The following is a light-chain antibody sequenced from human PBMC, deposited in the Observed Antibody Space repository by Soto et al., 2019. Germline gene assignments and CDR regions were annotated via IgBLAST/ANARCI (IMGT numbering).Light chain of an antibody. CDR1: ERVSTN. CDR3: QPSGTLGP. V-gene: IGKV3-20*01. CDR2: SAS. J-gene: IGKJ1*01. Sequence: ESAASACRASERVSTNLAWYQQTPGQAPRLLIYSASRRLTDIPVRFSGSGSGTDFTLTISSLEPQEFAVYYSQPSGTLGPFAQGTKVDIK.